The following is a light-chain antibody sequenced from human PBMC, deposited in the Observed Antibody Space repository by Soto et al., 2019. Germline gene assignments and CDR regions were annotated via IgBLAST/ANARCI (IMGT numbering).Light chain of an antibody. CDR2: DAS. CDR3: QQFNGYYT. CDR1: QGISTA. J-gene: IGKJ3*01. Sequence: AVQLTQSPSSLSASVGDRVTLTCRASQGISTALAWYQQKPGTAPKLLIHDASSLESGVPSRFSGSVAGTDFPLTISRLQPEDFATYYCQQFNGYYTFGPGTKLDIK. V-gene: IGKV1-13*02.